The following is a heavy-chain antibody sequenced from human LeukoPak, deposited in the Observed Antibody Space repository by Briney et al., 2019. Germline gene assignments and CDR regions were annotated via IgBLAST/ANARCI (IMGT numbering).Heavy chain of an antibody. D-gene: IGHD5-18*01. CDR1: GGSFSGYY. J-gene: IGHJ5*02. V-gene: IGHV4-34*01. Sequence: PSETQSLTCAVYGGSFSGYYWSWIRQPPGKGLEWIGEINHSGSTNYNPSLKSRVTISVDTSKNQFSLKLSSVTAADTAVYYCARVGRRGYRVNNWFDPWGQGTLVTVSS. CDR3: ARVGRRGYRVNNWFDP. CDR2: INHSGST.